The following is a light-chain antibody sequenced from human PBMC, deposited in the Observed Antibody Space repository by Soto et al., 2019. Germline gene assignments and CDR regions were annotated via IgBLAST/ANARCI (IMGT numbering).Light chain of an antibody. J-gene: IGKJ3*01. CDR1: QSISSY. Sequence: DIQMTQSPSSLSASVGDRVTITCRASQSISSYLNWYQQKPGKAPKHLVYAASSLQSGVPSRFSGSGSRKDFTLTISSLQPEDSATYDCQQRYSTPFTFGPGTKVDIK. CDR2: AAS. V-gene: IGKV1-39*01. CDR3: QQRYSTPFT.